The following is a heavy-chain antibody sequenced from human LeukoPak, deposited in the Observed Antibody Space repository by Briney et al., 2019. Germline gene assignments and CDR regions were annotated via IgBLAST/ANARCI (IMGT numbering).Heavy chain of an antibody. CDR1: GGSISSYY. CDR3: ALWDSSPRGWFDP. D-gene: IGHD3-22*01. V-gene: IGHV4-59*08. CDR2: IYYSGST. J-gene: IGHJ5*02. Sequence: PSETLSLTCTVSGGSISSYYWSWIRQPPGKGLEWIGYIYYSGSTNYNPSLKSRVTISVDTSKNQFSLKLSSVTAADTAVYYCALWDSSPRGWFDPWGQGTLVTVSS.